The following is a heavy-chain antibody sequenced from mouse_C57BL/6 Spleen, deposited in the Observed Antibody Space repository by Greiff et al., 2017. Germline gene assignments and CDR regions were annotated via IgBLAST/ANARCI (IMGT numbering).Heavy chain of an antibody. J-gene: IGHJ4*01. V-gene: IGHV1-64*01. Sequence: QVQLQQPGAELVKPGASVKLSCKASGYTFTSYWMHWVKQRPGQGLEWIGMIHPNSGSTNYNQKFKGKSTLTVDKSSSTAYMQLSSLTSEDSAVYYCARSGWLLRNYAMDYWGQGTSVTVSS. CDR2: IHPNSGST. CDR1: GYTFTSYW. CDR3: ARSGWLLRNYAMDY. D-gene: IGHD2-3*01.